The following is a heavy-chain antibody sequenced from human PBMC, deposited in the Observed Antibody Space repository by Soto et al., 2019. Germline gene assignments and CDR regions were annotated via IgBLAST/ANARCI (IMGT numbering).Heavy chain of an antibody. V-gene: IGHV4-38-2*01. Sequence: SETLSLTCAVSGDSISSGYYWGWLRQPPGKGLEGIGSIYHGGSTYYNPPLNRRVTLSIDMTNNHLSLIQNSVPAADTAVYYCARVGPWVPYYYDSSPYTFENWFDPWGQGPLVTVSS. J-gene: IGHJ5*02. CDR2: IYHGGST. CDR1: GDSISSGYY. D-gene: IGHD3-22*01. CDR3: ARVGPWVPYYYDSSPYTFENWFDP.